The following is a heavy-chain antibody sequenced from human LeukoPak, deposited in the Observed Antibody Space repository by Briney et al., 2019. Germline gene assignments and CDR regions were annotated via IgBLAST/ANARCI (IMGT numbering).Heavy chain of an antibody. D-gene: IGHD3-3*01. CDR1: GGSITSGSYY. J-gene: IGHJ5*02. CDR3: TRAFWSGHAWFDP. V-gene: IGHV4-61*02. CDR2: IYTSGST. Sequence: SETLSLTCTVSGGSITSGSYYWSWIRQPAGKGLEWIGRIYTSGSTNYNPSLKSRVTISVDTSKNQFSLKVSSVTAADTAVYYCTRAFWSGHAWFDPWGQGTLVTVSS.